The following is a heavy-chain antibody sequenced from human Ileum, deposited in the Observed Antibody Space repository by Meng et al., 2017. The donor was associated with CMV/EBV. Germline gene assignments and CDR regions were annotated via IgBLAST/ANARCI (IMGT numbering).Heavy chain of an antibody. V-gene: IGHV3-30*02. CDR1: GFTFSSYA. J-gene: IGHJ4*01. Sequence: GESLKISCAASGFTFSSYAMSWVRQAPGKGLEWVAFIRYDGGDNYCADSVKGRFTISRDNSKNTLYLQMNSLRTDDTAVYYCAKDRVVRGPFDSWGHGTLVTVSS. D-gene: IGHD3-10*01. CDR2: IRYDGGDN. CDR3: AKDRVVRGPFDS.